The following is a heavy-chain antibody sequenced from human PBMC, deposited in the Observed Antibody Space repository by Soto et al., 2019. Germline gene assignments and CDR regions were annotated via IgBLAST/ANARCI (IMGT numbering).Heavy chain of an antibody. J-gene: IGHJ5*02. CDR2: IIPIFGTA. V-gene: IGHV1-69*13. CDR3: ARGGGVRGVISGWFDP. D-gene: IGHD3-10*01. CDR1: GGTFSSYA. Sequence: ASVKVSCKASGGTFSSYAISWVRQAPGQGLEWMGGIIPIFGTANYAQKFQGRVTITADESTSTAYMELSSLRSGDTAVYYCARGGGVRGVISGWFDPWGQGTLVTVSS.